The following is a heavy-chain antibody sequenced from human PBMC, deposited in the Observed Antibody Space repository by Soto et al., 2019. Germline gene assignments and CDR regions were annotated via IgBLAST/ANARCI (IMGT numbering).Heavy chain of an antibody. CDR2: VNPDGSRT. CDR3: ARVKLGSYDWFDP. V-gene: IGHV3-74*01. Sequence: EVQLVESGGGLVQPGGSLRLSCAASAFTFSNYWMHWVRQAPGKVLVWVARVNPDGSRTNYADAVKGRFTISRDNTRTTLYLQMNSLRAEDTAVYYGARVKLGSYDWFDPWGQGTLVTVSS. D-gene: IGHD3-16*01. J-gene: IGHJ5*02. CDR1: AFTFSNYW.